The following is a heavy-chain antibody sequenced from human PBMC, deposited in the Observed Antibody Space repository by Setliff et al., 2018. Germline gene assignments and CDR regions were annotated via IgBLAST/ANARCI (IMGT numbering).Heavy chain of an antibody. J-gene: IGHJ3*02. CDR3: ARDLNRWSGEFAFDI. D-gene: IGHD3-10*01. Sequence: RASVKVSCKASGYTFAGYYMHWVRQAPGQGLEWMGWINPNSGGANYAQKFQGRVTMTRDTSISTGYMELSRLRSDDTAVYYCARDLNRWSGEFAFDIWGQGTMVTVSS. CDR1: GYTFAGYY. CDR2: INPNSGGA. V-gene: IGHV1-2*02.